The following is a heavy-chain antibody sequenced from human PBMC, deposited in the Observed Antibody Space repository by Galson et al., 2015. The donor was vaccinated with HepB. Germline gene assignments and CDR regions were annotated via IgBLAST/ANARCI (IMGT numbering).Heavy chain of an antibody. J-gene: IGHJ6*02. Sequence: SLRLSCAASGFTFSSYGMHWVRQAPGKGLEWVAVISYDGSNKYYADSVKGRFTISRDNSKNTLYLQMNSLRAEDTAVYYCAKDRYGLDVWGQGTTVTVSS. CDR1: GFTFSSYG. CDR3: AKDRYGLDV. V-gene: IGHV3-30*18. CDR2: ISYDGSNK.